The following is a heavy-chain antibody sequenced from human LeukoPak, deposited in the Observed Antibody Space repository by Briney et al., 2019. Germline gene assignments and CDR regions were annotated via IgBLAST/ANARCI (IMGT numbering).Heavy chain of an antibody. CDR1: GVSISSGSYY. CDR2: IYTSGIT. J-gene: IGHJ4*02. CDR3: ARDRNPGRFGY. Sequence: SETLSLTCTVSGVSISSGSYYWSWIRQPAGKGLEWIGHIYTSGITNYNPSLTSRVTISVDTSKNQFSLKLSSVTAADTAVYYCARDRNPGRFGYWGQGTLVTVSS. V-gene: IGHV4-61*09.